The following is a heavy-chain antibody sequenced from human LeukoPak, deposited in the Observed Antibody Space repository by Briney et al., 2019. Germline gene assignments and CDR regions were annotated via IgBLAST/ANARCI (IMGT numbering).Heavy chain of an antibody. V-gene: IGHV4-4*07. CDR1: GGSISSYY. CDR3: ARATGLYDYGDYGGPVDAFDI. D-gene: IGHD4-17*01. J-gene: IGHJ3*02. CDR2: IYTSGST. Sequence: SETLSLTCTVSGGSISSYYWSWIRQPAGKGLEWIGRIYTSGSTNYNPSLKSRVTMSVDTSKNQFSLKLSSVTAADTAVYYCARATGLYDYGDYGGPVDAFDIWGQGTMVTVSS.